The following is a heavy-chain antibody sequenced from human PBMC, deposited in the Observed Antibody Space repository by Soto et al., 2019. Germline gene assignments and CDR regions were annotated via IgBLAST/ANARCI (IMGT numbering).Heavy chain of an antibody. V-gene: IGHV1-69*06. J-gene: IGHJ5*02. CDR2: IIPIFGTA. CDR3: ARSPGTVVAATKWFDT. CDR1: GGTFSSYA. D-gene: IGHD2-15*01. Sequence: ASVKVSCKASGGTFSSYAISWVRQAPGQGLEWMGGIIPIFGTANYAQKFQGRVTITADKSTSTAYMELSSLRSEDTAVYYCARSPGTVVAATKWFDTWGQGTLVTVSS.